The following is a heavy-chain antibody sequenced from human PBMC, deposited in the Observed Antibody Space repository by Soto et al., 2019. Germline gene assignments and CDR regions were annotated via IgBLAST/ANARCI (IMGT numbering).Heavy chain of an antibody. V-gene: IGHV4-59*01. CDR1: GGSISSYY. D-gene: IGHD3-10*01. Sequence: ETLSLTCTVSGGSISSYYWSWIRQPPGKGLEWIGYIYYSGSTNYNPSLKSRVTISVDTSKNQFSLKLSSVTAADTAVYYCARENTMVRGVRGYFDYWGQGTLVTVSS. CDR2: IYYSGST. J-gene: IGHJ4*02. CDR3: ARENTMVRGVRGYFDY.